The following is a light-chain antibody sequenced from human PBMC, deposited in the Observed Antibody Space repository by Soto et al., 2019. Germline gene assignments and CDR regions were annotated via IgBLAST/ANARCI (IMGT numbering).Light chain of an antibody. Sequence: IVFTPSPDTLSLPAVDSAPLSRRASQSVSSYLAWYQQKPGQAPRLLIYDASNRATGIPARFSGSGSGTEFTLTISSLQSEDFAVYYCQQYNDWPTWTFGQGTKVDIK. CDR1: QSVSSY. CDR2: DAS. CDR3: QQYNDWPTWT. V-gene: IGKV3-11*01. J-gene: IGKJ1*01.